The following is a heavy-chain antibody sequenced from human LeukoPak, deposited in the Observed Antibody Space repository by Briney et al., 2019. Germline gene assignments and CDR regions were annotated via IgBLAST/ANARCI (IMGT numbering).Heavy chain of an antibody. Sequence: PSETLSLTCTVSDGSISSYYWSWIRQPPGKGLEWIGYISYSGSTDYNPSLKSRVTISLDTSKNQFSLKLNSVTAADTALYYCARAYSSSWYWNWFDPWGQGTLVTVSS. D-gene: IGHD6-13*01. CDR3: ARAYSSSWYWNWFDP. J-gene: IGHJ5*02. V-gene: IGHV4-59*08. CDR2: ISYSGST. CDR1: DGSISSYY.